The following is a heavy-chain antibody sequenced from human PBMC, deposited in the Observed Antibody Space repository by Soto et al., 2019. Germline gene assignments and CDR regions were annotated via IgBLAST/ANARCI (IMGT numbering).Heavy chain of an antibody. Sequence: QVQLVESGGGVVQPGRSLRLSCAPSRFTFSSYGRHWVRQAPCKGREWGALTSYDGSKKYYADSVKGRFTIPRDNSKNTLYLQLNSLRAEDTAVYYCAKAESPVKVLNTILDYWGQGTLVNVSS. J-gene: IGHJ4*02. CDR1: RFTFSSYG. CDR3: AKAESPVKVLNTILDY. V-gene: IGHV3-30*18. CDR2: TSYDGSKK. D-gene: IGHD3-9*01.